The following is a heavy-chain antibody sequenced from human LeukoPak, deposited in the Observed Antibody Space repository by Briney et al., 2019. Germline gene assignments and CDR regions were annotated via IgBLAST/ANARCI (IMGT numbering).Heavy chain of an antibody. D-gene: IGHD3-9*01. CDR3: ARGLEDILTGYYDGFDY. J-gene: IGHJ4*02. CDR2: INHSGST. CDR1: GGSISSSSYY. Sequence: SETLSLTCTVSGGSISSSSYYWGWIRQPPGKGLEWIGEINHSGSTNYNPSLKSRVTISVDTSKNQFSLKLSSVTAADTAVYYCARGLEDILTGYYDGFDYWGQGTLVTVSS. V-gene: IGHV4-39*07.